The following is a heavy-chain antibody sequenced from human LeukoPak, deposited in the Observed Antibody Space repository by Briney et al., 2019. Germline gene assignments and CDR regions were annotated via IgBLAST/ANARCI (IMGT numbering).Heavy chain of an antibody. V-gene: IGHV4-4*02. Sequence: PSETLSLTCAVSGGSISTSNWWSWVRQPPEKGLEWIGEMYHSGSTNYNPSLKSRVTISVDKSKNQFSLKLSSVTAADTAVYYCAKKVYSGGWYDYWGQGTRVTVSS. D-gene: IGHD6-19*01. CDR3: AKKVYSGGWYDY. J-gene: IGHJ4*02. CDR1: GGSISTSNW. CDR2: MYHSGST.